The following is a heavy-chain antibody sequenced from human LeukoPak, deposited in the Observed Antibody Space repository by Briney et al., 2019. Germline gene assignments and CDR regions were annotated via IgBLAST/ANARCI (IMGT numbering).Heavy chain of an antibody. V-gene: IGHV3-21*01. CDR3: AREVNCGGDCYAFDI. CDR1: GFTFSSCW. CDR2: ISSSSSYI. D-gene: IGHD2-21*02. Sequence: PGGSLRLSXAASGFTFSSCWMNWVRQAPGKGLKWVSSISSSSSYIYYADSVKGRFTISRDNAKNSLYLQMNSLRAEDTAVYYCAREVNCGGDCYAFDIWGQGTMVTVSS. J-gene: IGHJ3*02.